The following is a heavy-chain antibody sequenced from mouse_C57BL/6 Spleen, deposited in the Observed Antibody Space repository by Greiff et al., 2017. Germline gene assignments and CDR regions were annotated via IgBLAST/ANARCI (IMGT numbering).Heavy chain of an antibody. D-gene: IGHD2-5*01. CDR2: IWGGGNN. CDR1: GFSLTSYG. J-gene: IGHJ4*01. CDR3: AKPAYYSNCDAMDY. V-gene: IGHV2-3*01. Sequence: VKLMESGPGLVAPSQSLSITCTVSGFSLTSYGVSWVRQPPGKGLEWLGEIWGGGNNNYHSALISSLSISKDNSKSQVFLKLNSLQTDDTATYYCAKPAYYSNCDAMDYWGQGTSVTVSS.